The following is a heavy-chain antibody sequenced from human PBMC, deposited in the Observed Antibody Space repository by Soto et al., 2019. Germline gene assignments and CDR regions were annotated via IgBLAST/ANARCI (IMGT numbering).Heavy chain of an antibody. V-gene: IGHV1-2*04. CDR3: ASDGAVLSSHYFDY. CDR1: GYTFTGYY. D-gene: IGHD3-16*02. CDR2: INPNSGGT. J-gene: IGHJ4*02. Sequence: ASVKVSCKASGYTFTGYYMHWVRQAPGQGLEWMGWINPNSGGTNYAQKFQGWVTMTRDTSISTAYMELSRLRSDDTAVYYCASDGAVLSSHYFDYWGQGILVTVSS.